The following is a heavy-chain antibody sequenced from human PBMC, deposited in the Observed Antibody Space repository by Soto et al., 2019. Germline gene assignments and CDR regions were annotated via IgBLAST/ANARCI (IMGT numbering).Heavy chain of an antibody. CDR3: ARVYCSGGSCYPNNWFDP. D-gene: IGHD2-15*01. CDR2: INAGNGNT. V-gene: IGHV1-3*01. Sequence: ASVKVSCKASGYTFTSYAMHWVRQAPGQRLEWMGWINAGNGNTKYSQKFQGRVTITRDTSASTAYMELSSLRSEDTAVYYCARVYCSGGSCYPNNWFDPWGQGTLVNVSS. CDR1: GYTFTSYA. J-gene: IGHJ5*02.